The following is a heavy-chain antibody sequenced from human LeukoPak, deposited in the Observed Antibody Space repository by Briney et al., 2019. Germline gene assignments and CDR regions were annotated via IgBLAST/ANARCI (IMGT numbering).Heavy chain of an antibody. J-gene: IGHJ6*03. CDR2: IKQDGSEK. V-gene: IGHV3-7*01. CDR1: GFTFTRFW. D-gene: IGHD3-3*01. Sequence: GGSLRLSCAASGFTFTRFWMTWVRQAPGKGLEWVANIKQDGSEKYYVDSVKGRFTISRDNAKNSLYLQMNSLRAEDTAVYYCARSYDFWSGYYNRHYYYMDVWGKGTTVTVSS. CDR3: ARSYDFWSGYYNRHYYYMDV.